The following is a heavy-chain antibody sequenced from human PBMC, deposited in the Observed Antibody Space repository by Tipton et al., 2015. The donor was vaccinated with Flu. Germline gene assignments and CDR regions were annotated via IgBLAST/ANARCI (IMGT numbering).Heavy chain of an antibody. CDR2: ISSSGSTI. CDR3: ARWYYGSGSPLAVGY. Sequence: AVSGFTFSDYYMSWIRQAPGKGLEWVSYISSSGSTIYYADSVKGRFTISRDNAKNSLYLQMNSLRAEDTAVYYCARWYYGSGSPLAVGYWGQGTLVTVSS. CDR1: GFTFSDYY. J-gene: IGHJ4*02. D-gene: IGHD3-10*01. V-gene: IGHV3-11*01.